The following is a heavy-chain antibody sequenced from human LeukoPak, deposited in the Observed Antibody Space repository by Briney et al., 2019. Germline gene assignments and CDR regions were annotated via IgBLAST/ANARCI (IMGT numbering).Heavy chain of an antibody. CDR2: IYYSGST. D-gene: IGHD6-25*01. J-gene: IGHJ3*02. Sequence: SETLSLTCTVSGGSISSYYWSWIRQPPGKGLEWIGYIYYSGSTNYNPSLKSRVTISVDTSKNQFSLKLSSVTAADTAVYYCAREPSSGYDRRHAFDIWGQGTMVTVSS. CDR1: GGSISSYY. CDR3: AREPSSGYDRRHAFDI. V-gene: IGHV4-59*01.